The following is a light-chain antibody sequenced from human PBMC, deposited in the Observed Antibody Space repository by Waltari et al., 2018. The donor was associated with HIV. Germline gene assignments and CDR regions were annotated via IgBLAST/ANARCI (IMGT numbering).Light chain of an antibody. CDR3: MQSIQLPLT. V-gene: IGKV2D-29*02. Sequence: DIVMTQTPLSLSVTPGQPASISCKSSQSLLHSDGKTYFYWYLQKPGQSPQLLIYEVFNRFSGVPDRFSGSGSGTDFTLKISRVEAEDVGLYYCMQSIQLPLTFGGGTKVEIK. CDR1: QSLLHSDGKTY. CDR2: EVF. J-gene: IGKJ4*01.